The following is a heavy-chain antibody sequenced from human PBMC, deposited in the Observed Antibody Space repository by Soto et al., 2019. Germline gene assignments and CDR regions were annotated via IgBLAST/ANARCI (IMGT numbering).Heavy chain of an antibody. CDR1: GFTFTSYG. CDR3: VSDRGYGHASVPYS. J-gene: IGHJ4*02. D-gene: IGHD5-18*01. V-gene: IGHV3-30*03. Sequence: QAHLVESGGGVAQPGRSLRLSCAASGFTFTSYGMHWVRQAAGTRLGWVAVISYDGGLQHYADSVKGRFTISRDNSKNMVLLQMNSLRAEDTAVYYCVSDRGYGHASVPYSWGQGTLVSVSS. CDR2: ISYDGGLQ.